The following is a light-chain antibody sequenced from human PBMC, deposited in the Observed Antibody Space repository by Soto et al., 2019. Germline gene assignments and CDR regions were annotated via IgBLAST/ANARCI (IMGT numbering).Light chain of an antibody. CDR2: LGS. CDR1: QSLLHSNGYRY. CDR3: MQTLQTPTT. V-gene: IGKV2-28*01. Sequence: DIVMTQSPLSLPVTPGEPASISCRSSQSLLHSNGYRYLDWYLQKPGQSPQLLIYLGSNRASGVXDXXSGSGSGTDFTLNISRVEAEDVGVYYCMQTLQTPTTFGQGTKLEIK. J-gene: IGKJ2*01.